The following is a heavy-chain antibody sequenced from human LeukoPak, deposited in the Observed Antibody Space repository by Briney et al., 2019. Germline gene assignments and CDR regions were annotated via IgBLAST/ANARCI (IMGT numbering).Heavy chain of an antibody. J-gene: IGHJ1*01. CDR1: GGSISSYY. V-gene: IGHV4-4*07. Sequence: PSETLSLTCIVSGGSISSYYWTWIRQPAGKGLEWIGSIYHSGSTYYNPSLKSRVTISVDTSKNQFSLKLSFVTAADTAVYYCARDLHGGNSGLGYWGQGTLVTVSS. CDR3: ARDLHGGNSGLGY. D-gene: IGHD4-23*01. CDR2: IYHSGST.